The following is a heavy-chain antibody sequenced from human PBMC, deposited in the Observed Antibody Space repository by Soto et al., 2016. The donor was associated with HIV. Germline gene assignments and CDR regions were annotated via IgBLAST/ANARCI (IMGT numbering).Heavy chain of an antibody. Sequence: QVQLQESGPGLVKPSETLSLTCTVSGGSISTYYWSWIRQPAGKGLEWIGRIYTSGSTSYNPSLKSRVTISVDKSKNQFSLKLSSVTAADTAIYYCARNVAPAGTAYWYFDLWGLASWSLSPQ. J-gene: IGHJ2*01. V-gene: IGHV4-4*07. D-gene: IGHD6-13*01. CDR1: GGSISTYY. CDR2: IYTSGST. CDR3: ARNVAPAGTAYWYFDL.